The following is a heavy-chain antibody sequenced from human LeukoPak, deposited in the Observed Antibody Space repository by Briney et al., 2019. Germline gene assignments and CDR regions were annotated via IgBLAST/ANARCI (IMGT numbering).Heavy chain of an antibody. V-gene: IGHV4-31*01. CDR2: INYSGST. CDR1: GGSISSGGYY. D-gene: IGHD3-22*01. J-gene: IGHJ3*02. Sequence: PSETLSLTCTVSGGSISSGGYYWSWIRQHPGKGLEWIGYINYSGSTYYNPSLKSPTIISVDTSKNQFSLKLSSVTAADTAVYYCARRRSGGYYAFDIWGQGTMVTVSS. CDR3: ARRRSGGYYAFDI.